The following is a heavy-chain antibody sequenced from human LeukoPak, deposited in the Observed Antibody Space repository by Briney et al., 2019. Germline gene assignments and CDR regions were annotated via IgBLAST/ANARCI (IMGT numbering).Heavy chain of an antibody. D-gene: IGHD6-13*01. Sequence: GGSLRLSCAASGFTFSSYAMSWVRQAPGKGLEWVSAISGSSDSTYYGDSVKGRFTISRDNSKNTLYLQMNSLRAEDTAVYYCAKTRPLDSSSWSHGDYWGQGTLVTVSS. J-gene: IGHJ4*02. CDR2: ISGSSDST. CDR1: GFTFSSYA. V-gene: IGHV3-23*01. CDR3: AKTRPLDSSSWSHGDY.